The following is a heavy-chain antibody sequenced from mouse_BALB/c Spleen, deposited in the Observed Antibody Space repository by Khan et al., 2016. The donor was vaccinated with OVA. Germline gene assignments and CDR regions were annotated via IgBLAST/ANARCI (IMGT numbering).Heavy chain of an antibody. D-gene: IGHD2-14*01. CDR2: MFPGDGST. Sequence: QFQLVQSGAELVKPGASVKLSCKASGYTFTSYDINWVRQRPEQGLEWIGWMFPGDGSTKYNENFKGKATLTTDKSSSTAYMQLSRLTSEDSGAYFCARGGYGGFAYWGQGTLVTVSA. CDR1: GYTFTSYD. V-gene: IGHV1S56*01. CDR3: ARGGYGGFAY. J-gene: IGHJ3*01.